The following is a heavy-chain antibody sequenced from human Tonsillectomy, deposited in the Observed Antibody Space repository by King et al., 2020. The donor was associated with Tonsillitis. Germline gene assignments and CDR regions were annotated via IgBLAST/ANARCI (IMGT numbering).Heavy chain of an antibody. J-gene: IGHJ4*02. CDR3: ARDMAGYCSGGTCNPSSDY. Sequence: QLVQSGSEVKKPGASVKVSCKASGYSFTTYGIIWVRQAPGQGLEWMGWISAYKGNTNYAQKFQGRVTMTTDTSTSTAYMELRSLRSDDTAVYYCARDMAGYCSGGTCNPSSDYWGQGTLVTVHS. CDR2: ISAYKGNT. D-gene: IGHD2-15*01. V-gene: IGHV1-18*04. CDR1: GYSFTTYG.